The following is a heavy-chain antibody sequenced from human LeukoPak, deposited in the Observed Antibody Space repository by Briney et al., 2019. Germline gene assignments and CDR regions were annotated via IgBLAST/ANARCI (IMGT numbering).Heavy chain of an antibody. V-gene: IGHV3-11*04. CDR3: ARFALKTPPTD. Sequence: GGSLRLSCAASGFIFSDYYMSWIRQAPGKGLEWVSYISSGGTIIHYADSVKGRFTISRDNAENSLYLQMNSLRAEDTAVYYCARFALKTPPTDWGQGTLVTVSS. J-gene: IGHJ4*02. CDR2: ISSGGTII. CDR1: GFIFSDYY.